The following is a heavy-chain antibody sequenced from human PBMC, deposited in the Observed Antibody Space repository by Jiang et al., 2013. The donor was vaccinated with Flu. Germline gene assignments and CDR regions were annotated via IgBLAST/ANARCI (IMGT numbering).Heavy chain of an antibody. V-gene: IGHV3-23*04. CDR3: AKENDYDSSGLEGGILYY. CDR1: GFTFSSYA. D-gene: IGHD3-22*01. J-gene: IGHJ4*02. Sequence: VQLVESGGGLVQPGGSLRLSCAASGFTFSSYAMSWVRQAPGKGLEWVSAISGSGGSTYYADSVKGRFTISRDNSKNTLYLQMNSLRAEDTAVYYCAKENDYDSSGLEGGILYYWGQGTLVTVPX. CDR2: ISGSGGST.